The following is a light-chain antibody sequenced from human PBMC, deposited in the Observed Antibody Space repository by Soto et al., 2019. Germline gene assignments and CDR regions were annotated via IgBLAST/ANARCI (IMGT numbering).Light chain of an antibody. CDR1: QRISNSY. Sequence: EIVLTQSPGTLSLSPGERATLSCRASQRISNSYLAWYQQKPGQAPRLLLYDASSRATGIPDRFSGSGSGTDFTLTISRLEPEDFAVYYCQQYGSLWTFGQGTKVDIK. CDR2: DAS. V-gene: IGKV3-20*01. CDR3: QQYGSLWT. J-gene: IGKJ1*01.